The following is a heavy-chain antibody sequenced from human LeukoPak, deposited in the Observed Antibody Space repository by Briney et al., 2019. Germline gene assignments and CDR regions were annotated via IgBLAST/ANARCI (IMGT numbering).Heavy chain of an antibody. CDR2: MNPNSGNT. J-gene: IGHJ4*02. Sequence: ASVKASCKASGYTFTSYDINWVRQATGQGLEWMGWMNPNSGNTGYAQKFQGRVTMTRNTSISTAYMELSSLRSEDTAVYYCAREYVSSGFKDYWGQGTLVTVSS. CDR1: GYTFTSYD. CDR3: AREYVSSGFKDY. V-gene: IGHV1-8*01. D-gene: IGHD6-19*01.